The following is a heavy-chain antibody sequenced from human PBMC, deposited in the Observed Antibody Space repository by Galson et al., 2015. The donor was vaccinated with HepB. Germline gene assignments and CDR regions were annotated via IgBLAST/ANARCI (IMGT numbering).Heavy chain of an antibody. CDR2: ISTNGATI. CDR1: GFTFSAYT. Sequence: SLRLSCAASGFTFSAYTMNWVRRAPGKGLESIAYISTNGATIYYADSVKGRFTVSRDNARNSLYLQMNSLRDQDTAVYSCVRVFFGSEGYSVYWYLDLWGRGTLVTVSS. CDR3: VRVFFGSEGYSVYWYLDL. D-gene: IGHD3-10*01. J-gene: IGHJ2*01. V-gene: IGHV3-48*02.